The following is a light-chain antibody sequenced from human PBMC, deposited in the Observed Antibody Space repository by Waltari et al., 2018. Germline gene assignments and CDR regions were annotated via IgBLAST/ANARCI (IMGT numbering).Light chain of an antibody. CDR1: RGISRY. CDR3: QHLNPFPRA. V-gene: IGKV1-9*01. J-gene: IGKJ1*01. CDR2: ASS. Sequence: QLTQSPSSLSASVGDRVTITCRASRGISRYLAWYQQKPGRAPSLLIYASSTLHSGVPSRFSGSGSGTDFTLTISDLQPEDFAIYFCQHLNPFPRAFGQGTKVEVQ.